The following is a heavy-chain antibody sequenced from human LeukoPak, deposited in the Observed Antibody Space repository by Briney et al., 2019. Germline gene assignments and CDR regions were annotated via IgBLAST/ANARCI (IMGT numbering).Heavy chain of an antibody. CDR1: GVTFSSYA. CDR3: AKGGYSYYGMDV. V-gene: IGHV3-23*01. J-gene: IGHJ6*02. CDR2: ISGSGGST. Sequence: GGSLGLSCAVSGVTFSSYAMSWVRQAPGKGLEWVSAISGSGGSTYYADSVQGRFTIPRVNSKNTLYLQINSLRAEDTAVYCCAKGGYSYYGMDVWGQGTTVTVSS.